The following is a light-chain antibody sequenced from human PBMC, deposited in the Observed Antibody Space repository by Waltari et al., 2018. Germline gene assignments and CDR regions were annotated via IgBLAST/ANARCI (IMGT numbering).Light chain of an antibody. CDR2: GAS. V-gene: IGKV3-20*01. CDR3: QQYGRSLWT. CDR1: HVVSSSY. J-gene: IGKJ1*01. Sequence: CRASHVVSSSYLAWYQQKPGQAPRLLIYGASTRATGIPDRFSGSGSGTDFTLTISRLEPEDFAVYYCQQYGRSLWTFGQGTKVEIK.